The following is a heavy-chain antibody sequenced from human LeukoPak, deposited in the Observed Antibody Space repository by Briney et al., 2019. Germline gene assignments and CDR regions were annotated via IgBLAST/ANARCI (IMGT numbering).Heavy chain of an antibody. CDR3: ARVQVGTAMATHYYHGMDV. Sequence: ASVKVSCKASGYTFTSYGISWVRQAPGQGLEWMGWISAYNGNTNYAQKLQGRVTMTTDTSTSTAYMELRSLRSDDTAVYYCARVQVGTAMATHYYHGMDVWGQGTTVTVSS. CDR1: GYTFTSYG. D-gene: IGHD5-18*01. J-gene: IGHJ6*02. V-gene: IGHV1-18*01. CDR2: ISAYNGNT.